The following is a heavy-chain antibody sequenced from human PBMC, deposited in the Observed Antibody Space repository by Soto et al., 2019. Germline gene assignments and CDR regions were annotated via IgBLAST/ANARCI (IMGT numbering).Heavy chain of an antibody. CDR3: ATDLTIFGVVYAFDI. CDR1: GYTLTELS. D-gene: IGHD3-3*01. Sequence: ASVKVSCKVSGYTLTELSMHWVRQAPGKGLEWMGGFDPEDGETIYAQKFQGRVTMTEDTSTDTAYMELSSLRSEDTAAYYCATDLTIFGVVYAFDIWGQGTMVTVSS. V-gene: IGHV1-24*01. J-gene: IGHJ3*02. CDR2: FDPEDGET.